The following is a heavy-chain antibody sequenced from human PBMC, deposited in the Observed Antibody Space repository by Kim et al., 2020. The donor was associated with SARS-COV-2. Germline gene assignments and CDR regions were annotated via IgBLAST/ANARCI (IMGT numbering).Heavy chain of an antibody. V-gene: IGHV3-30*18. J-gene: IGHJ4*02. CDR2: ISYDGSNK. D-gene: IGHD6-25*01. CDR1: GFTFSSYG. Sequence: GGSLRLSCAASGFTFSSYGMHWVRQAPGKGLEWVAVISYDGSNKYYADSVKGRFTISRDNSKNTLYLQMNSLRAEDTAVYYCAKDSSPEYSSGSYIDYSGPRALVSVSS. CDR3: AKDSSPEYSSGSYIDY.